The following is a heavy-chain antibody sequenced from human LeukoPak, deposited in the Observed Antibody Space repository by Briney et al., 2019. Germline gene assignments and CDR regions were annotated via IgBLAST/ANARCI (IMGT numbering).Heavy chain of an antibody. CDR3: VKDGGRDTAAAYY. D-gene: IGHD6-13*01. CDR1: GFTFDDYA. V-gene: IGHV3-9*01. CDR2: ILRNSGSI. Sequence: QPGRSLRLSCAASGFTFDDYAMHWVRQAPGKGLEWVSGILRNSGSIGYADSVKGRFTISRDDAKNSLYLQMNSLRAEDTALYYCVKDGGRDTAAAYYWGQGTLVSVSS. J-gene: IGHJ4*02.